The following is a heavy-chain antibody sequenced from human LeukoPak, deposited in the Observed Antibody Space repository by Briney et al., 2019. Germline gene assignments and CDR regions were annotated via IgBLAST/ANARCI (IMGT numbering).Heavy chain of an antibody. CDR3: ARELWALDY. CDR1: GGSISSGSYY. V-gene: IGHV4-61*02. Sequence: SQTLSLTCTVSGGSISSGSYYWSWIRQPAGKGLEWIGRIYTSGSTNYNPSLKSRVTISVDTSKNQFSLKLSSVTAADTAVYYCARELWALDYWGQGTLVTVSS. J-gene: IGHJ4*02. CDR2: IYTSGST. D-gene: IGHD3-16*01.